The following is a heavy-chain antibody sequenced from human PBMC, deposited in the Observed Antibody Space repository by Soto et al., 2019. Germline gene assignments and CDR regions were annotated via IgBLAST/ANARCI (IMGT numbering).Heavy chain of an antibody. D-gene: IGHD6-13*01. J-gene: IGHJ6*02. V-gene: IGHV4-34*01. CDR3: ARAPRYSSSWYKGRGYYGMDV. CDR1: GGSFSGYY. Sequence: SETLSLTCAVYGGSFSGYYWSWIRQPPGKGLEWIGEINHSGSTNYNPSLKSRVTTSVDTSKNQFSLKLSSVTAADTAVYYCARAPRYSSSWYKGRGYYGMDVWGQGTTVTVSS. CDR2: INHSGST.